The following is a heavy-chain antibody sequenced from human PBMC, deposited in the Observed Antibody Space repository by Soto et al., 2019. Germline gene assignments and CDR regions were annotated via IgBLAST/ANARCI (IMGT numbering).Heavy chain of an antibody. CDR3: ARDTPVSYCSGGSCYPYYYYYYGMDV. J-gene: IGHJ6*02. D-gene: IGHD2-15*01. Sequence: ASVKVSCKASGYTFTSYYMHWVRQAPGQGLEWMGIINPSGGSTSYAQKFQGRVTMTRDTSTSTVYMELSSLRSEDTAVYYCARDTPVSYCSGGSCYPYYYYYYGMDVRGQGTTVTVSS. V-gene: IGHV1-46*01. CDR2: INPSGGST. CDR1: GYTFTSYY.